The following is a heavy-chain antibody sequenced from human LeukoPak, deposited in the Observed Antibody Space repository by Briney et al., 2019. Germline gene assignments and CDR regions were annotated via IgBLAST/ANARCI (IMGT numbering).Heavy chain of an antibody. CDR1: GFAVSSNY. Sequence: GESLRLSCAASGFAVSSNYMSWVRQAPGKGLEWVSVIYSGGSTYYADSVKGRFTISRDNSKNTLYLQMNSLRAEDTAVYYCARVWSLYYFDYWGQGTLVTVSS. CDR3: ARVWSLYYFDY. J-gene: IGHJ4*02. V-gene: IGHV3-66*02. CDR2: IYSGGST. D-gene: IGHD1-26*01.